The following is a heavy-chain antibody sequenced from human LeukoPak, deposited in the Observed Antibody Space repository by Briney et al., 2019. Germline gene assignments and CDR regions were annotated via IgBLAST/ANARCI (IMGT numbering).Heavy chain of an antibody. V-gene: IGHV4-4*07. Sequence: TPSETLSLTCAVSGYSISSSYYWSWIRQPAGKGLEWIGRIYTSGSTNYNPSLKSRVTMSVDTSKNQFSLKLSSVTAADTAVYYCARVGYSSSYDYWGQGTLVTVSS. D-gene: IGHD6-13*01. CDR1: GYSISSSYY. CDR2: IYTSGST. J-gene: IGHJ4*02. CDR3: ARVGYSSSYDY.